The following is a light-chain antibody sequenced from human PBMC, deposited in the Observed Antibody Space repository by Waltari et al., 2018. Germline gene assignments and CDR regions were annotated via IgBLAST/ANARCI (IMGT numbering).Light chain of an antibody. V-gene: IGKV3-20*01. J-gene: IGKJ1*01. CDR3: QKYGTRPAT. Sequence: EIALTQSPAPLSLSPGDRATLSCRASQSVCRTLAWYQQRPGQAPRLLIYDASSRATGIPDRFSGSGSGTDFSLTISRLEPEDFAVYYCQKYGTRPATFGQGTKVEVK. CDR1: QSVCRT. CDR2: DAS.